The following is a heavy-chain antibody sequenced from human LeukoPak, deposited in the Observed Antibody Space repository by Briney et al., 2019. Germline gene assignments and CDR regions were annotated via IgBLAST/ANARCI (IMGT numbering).Heavy chain of an antibody. D-gene: IGHD2-15*01. Sequence: AASVKVSCKASGYTFTSYSISWVRQAPGQGLEWMGWISGYNGNTNYAQKLQGGVTMTTDTSTSTAYVELRSLRSDDTAVYYCARTIPDAAYFDYWGQGTLVTVSS. V-gene: IGHV1-18*01. CDR1: GYTFTSYS. CDR3: ARTIPDAAYFDY. CDR2: ISGYNGNT. J-gene: IGHJ4*02.